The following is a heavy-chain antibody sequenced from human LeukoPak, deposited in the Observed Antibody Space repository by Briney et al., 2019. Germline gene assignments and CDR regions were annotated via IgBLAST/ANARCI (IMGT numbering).Heavy chain of an antibody. CDR1: GGSISSSSYY. J-gene: IGHJ4*02. D-gene: IGHD3-10*01. Sequence: SETLSLTCTVSGGSISSSSYYWGWIRQPLGKGLEWIGSIYYSGSTYYNPPLKSRVTISVDTSKNQFSLKLSSVTAADTAVYYCAREPPRGYFDYWGQGTLVTVSS. CDR2: IYYSGST. CDR3: AREPPRGYFDY. V-gene: IGHV4-39*07.